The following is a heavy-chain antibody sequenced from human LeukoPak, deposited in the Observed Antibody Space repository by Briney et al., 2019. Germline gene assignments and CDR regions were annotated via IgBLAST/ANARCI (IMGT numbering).Heavy chain of an antibody. CDR1: GGSLSGYY. CDR3: ARGMVRGVIITRYYFDY. D-gene: IGHD3-10*01. J-gene: IGHJ4*02. V-gene: IGHV4-34*01. CDR2: INHSGST. Sequence: SETLSLTCAVYGGSLSGYYWSWIRQPPGKGLEWIGEINHSGSTNYNPSLKSRVTISVDTSKNQFSLKLSSVTAADTAVYYCARGMVRGVIITRYYFDYWGQGTLVTVSS.